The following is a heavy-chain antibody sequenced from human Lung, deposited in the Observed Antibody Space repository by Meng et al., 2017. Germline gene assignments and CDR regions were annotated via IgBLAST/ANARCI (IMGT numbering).Heavy chain of an antibody. D-gene: IGHD3-10*01. CDR2: LGAHPGDT. CDR3: ARGTPGRSYCDY. V-gene: IGHV1-18*01. CDR1: DYTFTGYG. Sequence: HVQLLPSGAEVKQPGASLKGSCKASDYTFTGYGVCWVRQAPGQGLEWMAWLGAHPGDTSFAPKFLGRVTVTADTATATAYMELRSLRSDDTAVYYCARGTPGRSYCDYWGLGTLVTVSS. J-gene: IGHJ4*02.